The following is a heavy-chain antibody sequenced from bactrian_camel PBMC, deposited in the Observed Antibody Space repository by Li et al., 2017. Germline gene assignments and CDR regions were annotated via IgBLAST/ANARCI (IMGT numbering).Heavy chain of an antibody. J-gene: IGHJ4*01. Sequence: VQLVESGGGSVQGGGSLRLTCTQTGLRYNDYCMAWFRQIPGKPGRVREGVAAIDRVGRTDYAHSVKGRFTISRDNAKHTVDLHLSSLKTEDTAKYYCASDLAAPRCVLPYNRGDYEYNYSGRGTQVTVS. D-gene: IGHD1*01. CDR1: GLRYNDYC. V-gene: IGHV3S9*01. CDR3: ASDLAAPRCVLPYNRGDYEYNY. CDR2: IDRVGRT.